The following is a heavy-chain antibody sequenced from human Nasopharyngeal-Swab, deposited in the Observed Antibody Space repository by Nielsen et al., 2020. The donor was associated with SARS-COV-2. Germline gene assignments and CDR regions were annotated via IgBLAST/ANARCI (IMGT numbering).Heavy chain of an antibody. J-gene: IGHJ6*02. CDR1: SDSISPYF. V-gene: IGHV4-59*13. CDR2: IPHSGST. D-gene: IGHD3-10*01. CDR3: ARIDGWGAMDV. Sequence: SETLSLTCTVSSDSISPYFWNWVRQPPGMGLEWIGYIPHSGSTNYTPSLKSRVTISIDTSKKQLSLKLRSVTAADTAVYYCARIDGWGAMDVWGQGTTVTVSS.